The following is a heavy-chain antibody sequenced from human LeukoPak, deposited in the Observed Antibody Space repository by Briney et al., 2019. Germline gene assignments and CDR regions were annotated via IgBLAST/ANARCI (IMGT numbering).Heavy chain of an antibody. CDR1: GGSISSSSYY. J-gene: IGHJ6*02. D-gene: IGHD6-13*01. V-gene: IGHV4-39*07. CDR2: IYYSGST. CDR3: AGEMVEYRSSPDKASYGMDV. Sequence: SETLSLTCTVSGGSISSSSYYWGWIRQPPGKGLEWNGSIYYSGSTYYNPSLKSRVSISVDTSKNQFSLRLSSVTAADTAVYYCAGEMVEYRSSPDKASYGMDVWGQGTTVTVSS.